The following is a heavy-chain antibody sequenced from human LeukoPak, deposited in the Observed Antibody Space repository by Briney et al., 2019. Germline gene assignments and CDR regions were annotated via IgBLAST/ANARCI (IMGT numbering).Heavy chain of an antibody. V-gene: IGHV3-9*01. CDR1: GFTFDDYA. CDR2: ISWNSGSI. D-gene: IGHD3-9*01. CDR3: AKSAYYDILTGYYTPNWFDP. Sequence: GGSLRLSCAASGFTFDDYAMHWVRQAPGKGLEWVSGISWNSGSIGYVDSVKGRFTISRDNAKNSLYLQMNSLRAEDTALYYCAKSAYYDILTGYYTPNWFDPWGQGTLVTVSS. J-gene: IGHJ5*02.